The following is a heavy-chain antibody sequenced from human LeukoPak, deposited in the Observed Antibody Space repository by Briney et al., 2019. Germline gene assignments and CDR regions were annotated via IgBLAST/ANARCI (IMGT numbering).Heavy chain of an antibody. CDR2: IYYSGST. V-gene: IGHV4-39*07. CDR3: AKAADCSSTSCINWFDP. D-gene: IGHD2-2*01. J-gene: IGHJ5*02. CDR1: GGSISSSSYY. Sequence: PSETLSLTCTVSGGSISSSSYYWGWIRQPPGKGLEWIGSIYYSGSTYYNPSLKSRVTISVDTSKNQFSLKLSSVTAADTAVYYCAKAADCSSTSCINWFDPWGQGTLVTVSS.